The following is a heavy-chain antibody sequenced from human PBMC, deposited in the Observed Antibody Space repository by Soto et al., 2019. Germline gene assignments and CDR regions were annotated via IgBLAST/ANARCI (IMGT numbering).Heavy chain of an antibody. CDR1: GFTFSNYA. CDR2: ISYAGSNK. Sequence: WLCLRFSCAPSGFTFSNYAIHWVRHSPGKGLEWVPVISYAGSNKYYAGSVKCRFTISTDKTKHTMYLQINRLRAEHTAVYYCARDPRGYSYGYYDYWGQGTQVTVSS. J-gene: IGHJ4*02. V-gene: IGHV3-30-3*01. CDR3: ARDPRGYSYGYYDY. D-gene: IGHD5-18*01.